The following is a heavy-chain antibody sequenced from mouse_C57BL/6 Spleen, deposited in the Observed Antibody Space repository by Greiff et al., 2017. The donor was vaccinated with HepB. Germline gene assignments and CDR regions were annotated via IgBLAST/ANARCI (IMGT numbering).Heavy chain of an antibody. CDR2: IYPGDGDT. D-gene: IGHD2-5*01. Sequence: VQLQQSVPELVKPGASVKISCKASGYAFSSSWMNWVKQRPGKGLEWIGRIYPGDGDTNYNGKFKGKATLTADKSSSTAYMQLSSLTSEDSAVYFRSTYYTNALYAMDYWGQGTSAPASS. CDR1: GYAFSSSW. CDR3: STYYTNALYAMDY. V-gene: IGHV1-82*01. J-gene: IGHJ4*01.